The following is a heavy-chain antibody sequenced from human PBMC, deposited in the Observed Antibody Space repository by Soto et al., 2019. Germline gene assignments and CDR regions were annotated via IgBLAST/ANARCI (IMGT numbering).Heavy chain of an antibody. Sequence: QVQLQESGPGLVKPSQTLSLTCTVSGGSISSNNYVWSWIRQHPGKGLEWIGYISYTGSAYYSPSLESRVTISVDTSKNQFSLRLNSVTAADTAMYYCARDVVSPATSDAFDIWGQGTMVTVSS. J-gene: IGHJ3*02. V-gene: IGHV4-31*03. CDR3: ARDVVSPATSDAFDI. CDR1: GGSISSNNYV. CDR2: ISYTGSA. D-gene: IGHD1-26*01.